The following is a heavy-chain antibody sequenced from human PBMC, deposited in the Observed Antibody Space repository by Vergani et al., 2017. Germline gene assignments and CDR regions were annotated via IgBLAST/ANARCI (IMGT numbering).Heavy chain of an antibody. CDR3: ARWGWAAAGTHLLYGVYYYGMDV. CDR1: GFTFSSYW. Sequence: EVQLVESGGGLVQPGGSLRLSCAASGFTFSSYWMSWVRQAPGKGLEWVANIKQEGSEKYYVDSVKGRFTISRDNAKNSLYLQMNSLRAEDTAVYYCARWGWAAAGTHLLYGVYYYGMDVWGQGTTVTVSS. D-gene: IGHD6-13*01. V-gene: IGHV3-7*04. CDR2: IKQEGSEK. J-gene: IGHJ6*02.